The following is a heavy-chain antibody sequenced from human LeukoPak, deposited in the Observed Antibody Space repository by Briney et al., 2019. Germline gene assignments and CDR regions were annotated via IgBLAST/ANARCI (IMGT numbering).Heavy chain of an antibody. D-gene: IGHD6-19*01. Sequence: PSETLSLTCTVSGGSISSYYWSWIRQPPGKGLEWIGYIYYSGSTNYNPSLKSRVTISVDTSKNQFSLKLSSVTAADTAVYHCARDKGYSSGWYPYYYYMDVWGKGTTVTVSS. CDR1: GGSISSYY. J-gene: IGHJ6*03. V-gene: IGHV4-59*01. CDR2: IYYSGST. CDR3: ARDKGYSSGWYPYYYYMDV.